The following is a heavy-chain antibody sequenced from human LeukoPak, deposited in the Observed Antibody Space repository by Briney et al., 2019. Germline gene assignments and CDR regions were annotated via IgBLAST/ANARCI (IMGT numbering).Heavy chain of an antibody. J-gene: IGHJ6*02. CDR3: AKESTSHPSYGMDV. CDR2: ISWNSGSI. D-gene: IGHD2-2*01. V-gene: IGHV3-9*01. Sequence: PGGSLRLSCAASGFTFDDYAKHWVRQAPGKGLEWVSGISWNSGSIGYADSVKGRFTISRDNAKNSLYLQMNSLRAEDTALYYCAKESTSHPSYGMDVWGQGTTVTVSS. CDR1: GFTFDDYA.